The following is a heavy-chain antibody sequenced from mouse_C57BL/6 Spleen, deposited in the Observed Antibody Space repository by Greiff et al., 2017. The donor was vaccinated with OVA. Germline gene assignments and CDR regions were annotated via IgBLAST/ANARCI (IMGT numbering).Heavy chain of an antibody. CDR1: GYTFTSYW. D-gene: IGHD1-1*01. CDR2: IYPGSGST. V-gene: IGHV1-55*01. Sequence: QVQLKQPGAELVKPGASVKMSCKASGYTFTSYWITWVKQRPGQGLEWIGDIYPGSGSTNYNVKFKSKATLTVDTSSSTAYMQLSSLTSEDSAVYYCASLTTVVQDAMDYWGQGTSVTVSS. CDR3: ASLTTVVQDAMDY. J-gene: IGHJ4*01.